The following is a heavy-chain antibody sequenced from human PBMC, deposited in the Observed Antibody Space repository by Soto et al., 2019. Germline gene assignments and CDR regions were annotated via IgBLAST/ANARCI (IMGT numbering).Heavy chain of an antibody. CDR1: GFIFSTYC. CDR3: ASRAMIVVDTDGFDI. V-gene: IGHV3-74*01. D-gene: IGHD3-22*01. CDR2: INSDGSST. Sequence: GGSLRLSCAASGFIFSTYCMHWVRQSPGKGLVWISRINSDGSSTTYADSVKGRFTISRDNAKDTLFLQMNSLRAEDTAVYYCASRAMIVVDTDGFDIWGQGTMVTVSS. J-gene: IGHJ3*02.